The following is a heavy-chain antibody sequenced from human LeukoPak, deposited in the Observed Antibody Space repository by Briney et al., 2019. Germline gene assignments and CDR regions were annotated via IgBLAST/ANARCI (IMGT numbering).Heavy chain of an antibody. D-gene: IGHD3-10*02. J-gene: IGHJ4*02. V-gene: IGHV3-7*01. CDR3: ARMGLFGELVMDYFDS. CDR1: GFPLRSYW. CDR2: IKQDGSEK. Sequence: GGSLSLFRAPSGFPLRSYWMSWVRQAPGKGLEWGANIKQDGSEKYYVDPVKSRFTISRDNAKHSLYLQMNSLRAEDTAVYYCARMGLFGELVMDYFDSWGQGTLVTVSS.